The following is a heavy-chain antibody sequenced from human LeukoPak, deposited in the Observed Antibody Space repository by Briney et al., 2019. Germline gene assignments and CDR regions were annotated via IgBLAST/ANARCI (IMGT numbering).Heavy chain of an antibody. Sequence: SETLSLTCTVSGYSISSGYYWGWIRQPPGKGLEWIGSIYHSGSTYYNPSLKSRVTISVDTSKNQFSLKLSSVTAADTAVYYCGRVSCGGNCYSLIGTFDIWGQGTMVTVSS. J-gene: IGHJ3*02. D-gene: IGHD2-15*01. CDR2: IYHSGST. V-gene: IGHV4-38-2*02. CDR1: GYSISSGYY. CDR3: GRVSCGGNCYSLIGTFDI.